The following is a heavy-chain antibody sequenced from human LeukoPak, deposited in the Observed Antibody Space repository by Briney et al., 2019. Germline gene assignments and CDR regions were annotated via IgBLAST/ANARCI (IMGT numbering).Heavy chain of an antibody. CDR3: ARLVVTMVRGVNFDY. J-gene: IGHJ4*02. D-gene: IGHD3-10*01. CDR1: GYSISSGYY. CDR2: INHSGST. Sequence: SETLSLTCSVSGYSISSGYYWGWIRQPPGKGLEWIGEINHSGSTNYNPSLKSRVTISVDTSKNQFSLKLSSVTAADTAVYYCARLVVTMVRGVNFDYWGQGTLVTVSS. V-gene: IGHV4-38-2*02.